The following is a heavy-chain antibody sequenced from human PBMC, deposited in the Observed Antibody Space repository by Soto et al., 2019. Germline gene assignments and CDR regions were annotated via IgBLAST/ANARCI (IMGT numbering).Heavy chain of an antibody. Sequence: GGSLRLSCAASGFTFSSYWMSWVRQAPGKGLEWVANIKQDGSEKYYVDSVKGRFTISRDNAKNSLYLQMNSLRAEDTAVYYCAGRIAAAGNRYLDYGGQGTLLTVSS. V-gene: IGHV3-7*01. CDR3: AGRIAAAGNRYLDY. J-gene: IGHJ4*02. CDR2: IKQDGSEK. D-gene: IGHD6-13*01. CDR1: GFTFSSYW.